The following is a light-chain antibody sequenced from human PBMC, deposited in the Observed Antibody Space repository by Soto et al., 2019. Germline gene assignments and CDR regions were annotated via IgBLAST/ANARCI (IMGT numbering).Light chain of an antibody. CDR3: CSYAGNNIPWV. J-gene: IGLJ3*02. CDR1: SSDVGNYNF. Sequence: QSVLTQPASVSGSPGQSITISCTGTSSDVGNYNFVSWYQQHPGKAPKLMIYDVSKRPSGVSNRFSGSKSGNTASLTISGLQAEDEADYYCCSYAGNNIPWVFGGGTKLTVL. CDR2: DVS. V-gene: IGLV2-23*02.